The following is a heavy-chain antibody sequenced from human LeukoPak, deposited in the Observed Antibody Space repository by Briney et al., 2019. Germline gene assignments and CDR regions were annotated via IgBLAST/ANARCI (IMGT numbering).Heavy chain of an antibody. V-gene: IGHV4-59*01. Sequence: SETLSLTCAVYGGSFSGYYWSWIRQPPGRGLEWIGYVYYSGSTNYNPSFKSRITISVDTSRNQFSLRLSSVTAADTAVYYCARIHRYCSGGACYVLDNWGQGTLVAVSS. D-gene: IGHD2-15*01. CDR1: GGSFSGYY. CDR3: ARIHRYCSGGACYVLDN. CDR2: VYYSGST. J-gene: IGHJ4*02.